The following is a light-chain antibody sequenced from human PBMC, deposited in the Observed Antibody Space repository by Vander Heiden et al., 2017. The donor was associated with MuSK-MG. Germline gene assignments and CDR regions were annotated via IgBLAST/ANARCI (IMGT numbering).Light chain of an antibody. V-gene: IGLV2-14*03. CDR1: SSDVGGYNF. CDR3: SSYTTSSTLEV. Sequence: QSALPQPASVSGSPGQSITISCTGTSSDVGGYNFVSWYQQHPGKAPKLMIYDVNNRPSGVSNRFSGSKSGYTASLTISGLQAEDEADYYCSSYTTSSTLEVFGGGTRLTVL. CDR2: DVN. J-gene: IGLJ2*01.